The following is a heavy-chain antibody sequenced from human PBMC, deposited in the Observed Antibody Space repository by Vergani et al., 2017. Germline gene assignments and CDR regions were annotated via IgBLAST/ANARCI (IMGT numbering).Heavy chain of an antibody. J-gene: IGHJ3*02. Sequence: QVQLQESGPGLVKPSQTLSLTCTVSGGSFNSGSYYWSWLRQPAGKRLEWIGRIHTNGVIHYNPYRNSRATISVDTSRNQISLKQTSVTATDTAIYFCARGNPYVDFDIWGQGTMITVSS. CDR1: GGSFNSGSYY. V-gene: IGHV4-61*02. CDR2: IHTNGVI. CDR3: ARGNPYVDFDI. D-gene: IGHD3-16*01.